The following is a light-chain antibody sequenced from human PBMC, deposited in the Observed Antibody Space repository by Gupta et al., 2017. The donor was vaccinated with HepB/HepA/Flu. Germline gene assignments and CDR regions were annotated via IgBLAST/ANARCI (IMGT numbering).Light chain of an antibody. CDR1: SSDVGDYNY. CDR3: NSYTTNNTVI. V-gene: IGLV2-14*03. Sequence: RAITISCIATSSDVGDYNYVSWYQHHPAKVPKLIVYDVSYRPSGVSNRFSGSKSGNTASLTISGHQTEDEADYYCNSYTTNNTVIFGGGTKLTVL. J-gene: IGLJ2*01. CDR2: DVS.